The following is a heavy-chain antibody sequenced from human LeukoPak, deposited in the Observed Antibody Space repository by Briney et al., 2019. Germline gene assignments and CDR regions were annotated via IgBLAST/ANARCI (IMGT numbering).Heavy chain of an antibody. CDR3: ARGAVEGVGAIALDY. D-gene: IGHD1-26*01. V-gene: IGHV1-8*01. Sequence: ASVQVSCKASGYTFTSYDINWVRQATGQGREWMGWMNPNSGNTGDAQKFQGRVIITRNTSISTAYMELSSLRSEDTAVYYCARGAVEGVGAIALDYWGQGTLVTVSS. CDR1: GYTFTSYD. J-gene: IGHJ4*02. CDR2: MNPNSGNT.